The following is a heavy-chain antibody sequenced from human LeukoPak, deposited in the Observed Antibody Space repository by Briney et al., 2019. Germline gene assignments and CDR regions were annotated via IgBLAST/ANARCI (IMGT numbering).Heavy chain of an antibody. D-gene: IGHD3-10*01. Sequence: ASVKVSCKASGYTFTSYYIHWVRQAPGQGLEWMGCINPDKGDTLYAQKLHDRVSMTRDTSVNTAYMELSSLTSDDTAVYYCAKDSELFYYGFGTDYWGQGTPVTVSS. J-gene: IGHJ4*02. CDR3: AKDSELFYYGFGTDY. CDR1: GYTFTSYY. CDR2: INPDKGDT. V-gene: IGHV1-2*02.